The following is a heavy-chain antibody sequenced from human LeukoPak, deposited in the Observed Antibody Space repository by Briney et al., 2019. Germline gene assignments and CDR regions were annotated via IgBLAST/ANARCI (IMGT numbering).Heavy chain of an antibody. J-gene: IGHJ4*02. CDR3: AREPFWSGYYSNLHFDY. Sequence: GGTLRLSCAASGFTFSSYAMSWVRQAPGKGLEWVSAISGSGGSTYYADSVKGRFTISRDNAKNSLYLQMNSLRAEDTAVYYCAREPFWSGYYSNLHFDYWGQGTLVTVSS. V-gene: IGHV3-23*01. D-gene: IGHD3-3*01. CDR2: ISGSGGST. CDR1: GFTFSSYA.